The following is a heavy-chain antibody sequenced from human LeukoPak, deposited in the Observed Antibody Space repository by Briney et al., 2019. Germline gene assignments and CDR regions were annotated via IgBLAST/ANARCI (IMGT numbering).Heavy chain of an antibody. CDR2: IVVGSGNT. J-gene: IGHJ4*02. D-gene: IGHD1-26*01. Sequence: SVKVSCKASGFTFTSSAVQWVRQARGQRLEWIGWIVVGSGNTNYAQKFQERVSITRDMSTSTAYMELSSLRSEDTAVYYCAAWGALYSGSYSPQYYFDYWGQGTLVTVSS. CDR3: AAWGALYSGSYSPQYYFDY. V-gene: IGHV1-58*01. CDR1: GFTFTSSA.